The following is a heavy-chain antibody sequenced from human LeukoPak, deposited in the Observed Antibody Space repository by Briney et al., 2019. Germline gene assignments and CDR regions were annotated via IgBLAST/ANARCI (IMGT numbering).Heavy chain of an antibody. D-gene: IGHD6-19*01. J-gene: IGHJ4*02. V-gene: IGHV3-48*01. CDR1: GFTFSIYN. CDR3: AKDGYSSGWYYFDY. Sequence: GGSLRLSCAASGFTFSIYNMNWVRQAPGKGLEWVSYISSGSSIVYYADSVKGRFTISRDNAKNSLYLQMNSLRAEDTAVYYCAKDGYSSGWYYFDYWGQGTLVTVSS. CDR2: ISSGSSIV.